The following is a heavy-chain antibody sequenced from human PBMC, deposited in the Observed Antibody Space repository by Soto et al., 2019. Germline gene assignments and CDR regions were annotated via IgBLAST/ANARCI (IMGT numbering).Heavy chain of an antibody. CDR3: ATDRSSYTRIPN. Sequence: VGSLRLSCAPSGFTFNNAWISWVRQAPGKGLEWVGRIKSKTDGGTTDYAAPVKGRFAISRDDSKNTLYLQMTSLKPEDTAMYYCATDRSSYTRIPNWGQGTLVTVSS. J-gene: IGHJ4*02. CDR1: GFTFNNAW. CDR2: IKSKTDGGTT. V-gene: IGHV3-15*01. D-gene: IGHD3-16*01.